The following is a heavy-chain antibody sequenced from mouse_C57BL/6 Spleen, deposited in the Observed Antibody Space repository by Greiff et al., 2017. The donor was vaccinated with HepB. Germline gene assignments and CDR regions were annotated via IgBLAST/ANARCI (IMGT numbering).Heavy chain of an antibody. D-gene: IGHD2-2*01. J-gene: IGHJ2*01. CDR3: ARDGYDGHFDY. CDR1: GFTFSDYY. CDR2: INDDGSST. V-gene: IGHV5-16*01. Sequence: EVKLMESEGGLVQPGSSIKLSCTASGFTFSDYYMAWVRQVPEKGLEWVANINDDGSSTYYLDSLKSRFIISRDNAKNILYLQMSSLKSEDTATYYCARDGYDGHFDYWGQGTTLTVSS.